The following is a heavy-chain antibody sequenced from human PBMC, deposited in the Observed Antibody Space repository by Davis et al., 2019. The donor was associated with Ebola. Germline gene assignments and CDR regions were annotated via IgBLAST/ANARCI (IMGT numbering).Heavy chain of an antibody. Sequence: GESLKISCAASGFTFGVYTMKWVRQAPGKGLEWVSSIVSTGATTFYADSVKGRFTISRDNAKNSLFLQMNSLKDEDTAVYYCVRGWGVFDFWGQGTMVTVSS. J-gene: IGHJ3*01. CDR3: VRGWGVFDF. V-gene: IGHV3-48*02. CDR2: IVSTGATT. CDR1: GFTFGVYT. D-gene: IGHD3-16*01.